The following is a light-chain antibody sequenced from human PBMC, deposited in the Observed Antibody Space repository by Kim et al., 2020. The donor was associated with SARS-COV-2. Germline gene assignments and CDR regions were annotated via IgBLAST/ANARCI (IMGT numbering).Light chain of an antibody. J-gene: IGKJ1*01. CDR1: QSVSSSY. CDR2: DAS. Sequence: SQGERATPTCRASQSVSSSYLAWYQQKPGQAPRLLIYDASIRATGIPDRFSVSGSGTDFTLTISRLEPEDSAVYYCQQYGSSPRTFGQGTKVDIK. V-gene: IGKV3-20*01. CDR3: QQYGSSPRT.